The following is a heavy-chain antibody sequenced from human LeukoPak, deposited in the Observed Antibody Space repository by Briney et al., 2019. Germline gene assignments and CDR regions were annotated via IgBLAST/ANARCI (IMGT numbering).Heavy chain of an antibody. CDR3: AREVVGAYPFDY. J-gene: IGHJ4*02. CDR2: IYYSGST. V-gene: IGHV4-31*03. Sequence: SQTLSLTCTVSGGSISSGGYYWSWIRQHPGKGLEWIGYIYYSGSTYYNPSLKSRVTISVDTSKNQFSLKLSSVTAADTAVYYCAREVVGAYPFDYWGQGTLVTVSS. CDR1: GGSISSGGYY. D-gene: IGHD1-26*01.